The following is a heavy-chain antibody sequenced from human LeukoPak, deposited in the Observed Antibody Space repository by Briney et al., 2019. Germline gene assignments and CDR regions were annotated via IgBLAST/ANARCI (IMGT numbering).Heavy chain of an antibody. V-gene: IGHV1-69*13. Sequence: ASVKVSCKASGYTFTSYGISWVRQAPGQGLEWMGGIIPIFGTANYAQKFQGRVTITADESTSTAYMELSSLRSEDTAVYYCASGRCSSTSCPLGYWGQGTLVTVSS. CDR2: IIPIFGTA. CDR1: GYTFTSYG. J-gene: IGHJ4*02. D-gene: IGHD2-2*01. CDR3: ASGRCSSTSCPLGY.